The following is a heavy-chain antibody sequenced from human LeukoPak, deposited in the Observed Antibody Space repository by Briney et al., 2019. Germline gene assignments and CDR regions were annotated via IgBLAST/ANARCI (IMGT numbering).Heavy chain of an antibody. Sequence: SETLSLTCTVSGGSISSYYWSWIRQPPGKGLGWIGYIYYSGSTNYNPSLKSRVTISVDTSKNQFSLKLSSVTAADTAVYYCARVAGRYDDDYWGQGTLVTVSS. J-gene: IGHJ4*02. D-gene: IGHD3-10*01. V-gene: IGHV4-59*01. CDR1: GGSISSYY. CDR2: IYYSGST. CDR3: ARVAGRYDDDY.